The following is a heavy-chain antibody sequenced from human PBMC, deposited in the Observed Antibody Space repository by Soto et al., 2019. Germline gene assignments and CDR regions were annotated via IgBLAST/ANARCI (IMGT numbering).Heavy chain of an antibody. Sequence: EVQLVESGGGLVKPGGSLRLSCAASGFTFSSYSMNWVRQAPGKGLEWVSSISGSSSYIYYADSVKGRFTISRDNAKNSLYLQMNSLRAEDTAVYYCARGSSLVGNYWGQGTLVTVSS. D-gene: IGHD6-6*01. CDR2: ISGSSSYI. CDR3: ARGSSLVGNY. J-gene: IGHJ4*02. V-gene: IGHV3-21*01. CDR1: GFTFSSYS.